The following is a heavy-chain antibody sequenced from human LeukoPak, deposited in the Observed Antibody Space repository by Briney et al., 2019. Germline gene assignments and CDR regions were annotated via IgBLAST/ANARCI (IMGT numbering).Heavy chain of an antibody. D-gene: IGHD4-11*01. Sequence: SGGSLRLSCAVSGFTFSSYPMNWVREAPGKGPEWVSSITGSSTYIYYADSVKGRFTISRDNAKNSLYLQMNNLGAEDTAVYYCARDLTVTSTCWFDLWGQGTLVTVSS. V-gene: IGHV3-21*01. CDR1: GFTFSSYP. J-gene: IGHJ5*02. CDR2: ITGSSTYI. CDR3: ARDLTVTSTCWFDL.